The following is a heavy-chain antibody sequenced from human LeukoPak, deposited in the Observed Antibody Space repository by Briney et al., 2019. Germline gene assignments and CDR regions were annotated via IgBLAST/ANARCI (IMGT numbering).Heavy chain of an antibody. CDR3: ARVLSGLARYFDS. Sequence: SETLSLTCIVSGGSISTSYYWGWIRQPPGKGLEWIGSIYYSGSTYYNPSLRSRVTISVDTSKNQFSLKLSSVTAADTAVYYCARVLSGLARYFDSWGQGTLITVSS. D-gene: IGHD1-26*01. V-gene: IGHV4-39*07. CDR1: GGSISTSYY. J-gene: IGHJ4*02. CDR2: IYYSGST.